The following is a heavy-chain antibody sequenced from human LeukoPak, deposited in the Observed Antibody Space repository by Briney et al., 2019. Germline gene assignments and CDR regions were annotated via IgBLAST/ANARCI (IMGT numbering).Heavy chain of an antibody. CDR2: IKQDGSEK. CDR3: ARDKIVGATHFDY. J-gene: IGHJ4*02. CDR1: GLSFSNYW. V-gene: IGHV3-7*01. D-gene: IGHD1-26*01. Sequence: GGSLRLSCAGSGLSFSNYWMSWVRQAPGKGLEWVANIKQDGSEKYYVDSVKGRFTISRDNAKNSLYLQMNSLRAEDTAVYYCARDKIVGATHFDYWGQGTLVTVSS.